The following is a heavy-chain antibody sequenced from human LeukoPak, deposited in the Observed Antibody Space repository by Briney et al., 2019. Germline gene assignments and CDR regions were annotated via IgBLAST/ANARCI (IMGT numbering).Heavy chain of an antibody. J-gene: IGHJ4*02. CDR1: GGSFSGYY. V-gene: IGHV4-34*01. D-gene: IGHD6-19*01. CDR2: INHSGST. CDR3: ARSNTPGIAVAGTGFDY. Sequence: SETLSLTCAVYGGSFSGYYWSWIRQPPGKGLERIGEINHSGSTNYNPSLKSRVTISVDTSKNQFSLKLSSVTAADTAVYYCARSNTPGIAVAGTGFDYWGQGTPVTVSS.